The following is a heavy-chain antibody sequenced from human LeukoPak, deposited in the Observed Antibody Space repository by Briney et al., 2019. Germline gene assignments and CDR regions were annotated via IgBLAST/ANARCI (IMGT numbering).Heavy chain of an antibody. J-gene: IGHJ4*02. V-gene: IGHV7-4-1*02. Sequence: GASVKVSCKASGYTFTSYAMNWVRQAPGQGLEWMGWINTNTGNPTYAQGFTGRFVFSLDTSVSTAYLQISSLKAEDTAVYYCARGGRDGYNWDFDYWGQGTLVTVSS. D-gene: IGHD5-24*01. CDR3: ARGGRDGYNWDFDY. CDR1: GYTFTSYA. CDR2: INTNTGNP.